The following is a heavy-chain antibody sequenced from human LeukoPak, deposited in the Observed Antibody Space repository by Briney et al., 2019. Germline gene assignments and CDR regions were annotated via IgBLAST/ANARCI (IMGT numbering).Heavy chain of an antibody. J-gene: IGHJ3*02. CDR3: ARGVMITFGGVIVHSHAFDI. CDR2: IYHSGST. CDR1: GYSISSRYY. D-gene: IGHD3-16*02. V-gene: IGHV4-38-2*01. Sequence: PSETLSLTCAVSGYSISSRYYWGWIRQPPGKGLEWIGSIYHSGSTYYNPSLKSRVTISVDTSKNQFSLKLSSVTAADTAVYYCARGVMITFGGVIVHSHAFDIWGQGTMVTVSS.